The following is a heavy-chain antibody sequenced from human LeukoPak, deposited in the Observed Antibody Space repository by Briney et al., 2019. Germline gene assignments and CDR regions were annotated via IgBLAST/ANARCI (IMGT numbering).Heavy chain of an antibody. CDR1: GFIFSSYA. CDR3: AELGITMIGGV. J-gene: IGHJ6*04. V-gene: IGHV3-48*03. Sequence: GGPLRLSCAASGFIFSSYAMSWVRKAPGKGLEWVSYFSSSGNTIYYADSVKGRFTIPRDNAKNSLYLQMNSVRAEDTAVYYCAELGITMIGGVWGKGTTVTISS. D-gene: IGHD3-10*02. CDR2: FSSSGNTI.